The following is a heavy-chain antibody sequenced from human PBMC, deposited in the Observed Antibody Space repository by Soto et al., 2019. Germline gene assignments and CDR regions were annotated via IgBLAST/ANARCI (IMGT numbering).Heavy chain of an antibody. V-gene: IGHV1-69*13. CDR2: IIPIFGTA. CDR1: GGTFSSYA. J-gene: IGHJ6*02. CDR3: AADIVVVVAANAGYYYYGMDV. D-gene: IGHD2-15*01. Sequence: SVRVSCKASGGTFSSYAISWVRQAPGQGLEWMGGIIPIFGTANYAQKFQGRVTITADESTSTAYMELSSLRSEDTAVYYCAADIVVVVAANAGYYYYGMDVWGQGTTVTVSS.